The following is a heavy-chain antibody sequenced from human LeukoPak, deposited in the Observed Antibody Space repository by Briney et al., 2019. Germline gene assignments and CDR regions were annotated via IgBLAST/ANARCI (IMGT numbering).Heavy chain of an antibody. CDR2: INPDGTTT. D-gene: IGHD1/OR15-1a*01. J-gene: IGHJ5*02. CDR1: GFAFSNYW. CDR3: AKDLSWNTADR. V-gene: IGHV3-74*01. Sequence: GGSLRLSCVASGFAFSNYWMHWVRQASGKAPVWVSRINPDGTTTDYADSVKGRFTISRDNAKNMVFLHMNSLRADDTALYYCAKDLSWNTADRWGQGILVTVSS.